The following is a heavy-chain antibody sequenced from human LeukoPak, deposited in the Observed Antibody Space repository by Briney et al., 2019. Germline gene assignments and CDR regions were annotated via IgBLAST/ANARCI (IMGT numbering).Heavy chain of an antibody. Sequence: SETLSLTCTVSGGSISSSSYYWGWIRQPPGKGLEWIGSIYYSGSTYYNPSLKSRVTISVDTSKNQFSLKLSSVTAADTAVYYCARKFGDYWGQGTLVTVSS. CDR1: GGSISSSSYY. D-gene: IGHD3-16*01. CDR2: IYYSGST. CDR3: ARKFGDY. V-gene: IGHV4-39*01. J-gene: IGHJ4*02.